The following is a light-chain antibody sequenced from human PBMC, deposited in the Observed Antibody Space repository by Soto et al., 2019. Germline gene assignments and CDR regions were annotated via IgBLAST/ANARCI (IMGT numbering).Light chain of an antibody. CDR3: SSYTTTSTYV. J-gene: IGLJ1*01. CDR2: DVT. Sequence: QSVLTQPASVSASPGQSITISCTGSSRDVGASDHVSWYQQHPGKAPKLMVYDVTNRPSGVSNRFSGSKSGNTASLTISGLQPEDEADYYCSSYTTTSTYVFGTGTKLTVL. CDR1: SRDVGASDH. V-gene: IGLV2-14*03.